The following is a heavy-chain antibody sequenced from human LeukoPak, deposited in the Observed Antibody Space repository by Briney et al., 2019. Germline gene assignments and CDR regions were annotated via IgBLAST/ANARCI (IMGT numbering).Heavy chain of an antibody. D-gene: IGHD2-21*01. Sequence: GASVKVSCKASGGTFSSYAISWMRQAPGQGLEWMGGIIPIFGTANYAQKFQGRVTITADGSTSTAYMELSSLRSEDTAVYYCARAPSAYCGGDCYSNWFDPWGQGTLVTVSS. CDR3: ARAPSAYCGGDCYSNWFDP. CDR2: IIPIFGTA. J-gene: IGHJ5*02. CDR1: GGTFSSYA. V-gene: IGHV1-69*13.